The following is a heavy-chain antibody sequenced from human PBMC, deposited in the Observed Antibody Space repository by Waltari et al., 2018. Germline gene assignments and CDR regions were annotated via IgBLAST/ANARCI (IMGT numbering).Heavy chain of an antibody. CDR3: ARDQSRGHYYYMDV. Sequence: QVQLVQSGAEVKKPGSSVKVSCKASGGTFSSYAIRWVGQAPGQGLEWMGGIIPSFGTANYAHKSQGRVTVATDESTSTAYMELSSLRSEDTAVYYCARDQSRGHYYYMDVWGKGTTVTVSS. V-gene: IGHV1-69*05. CDR1: GGTFSSYA. D-gene: IGHD3-10*01. J-gene: IGHJ6*03. CDR2: IIPSFGTA.